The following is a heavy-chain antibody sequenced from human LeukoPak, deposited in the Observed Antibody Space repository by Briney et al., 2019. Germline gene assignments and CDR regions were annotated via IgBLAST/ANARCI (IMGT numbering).Heavy chain of an antibody. CDR1: GFTFSSYG. J-gene: IGHJ4*02. CDR2: ISYDGSNR. D-gene: IGHD3-10*01. CDR3: AKEDSIHIGNYYGSGSYYNYFDY. V-gene: IGHV3-30*18. Sequence: GGSLRLSCAASGFTFSSYGMHWVRQAPGKGLEWVAVISYDGSNRYYADSVKGRFTISRDNSKNTLYLQMNSLRAEDTAVYYCAKEDSIHIGNYYGSGSYYNYFDYWGQGTLVTVSS.